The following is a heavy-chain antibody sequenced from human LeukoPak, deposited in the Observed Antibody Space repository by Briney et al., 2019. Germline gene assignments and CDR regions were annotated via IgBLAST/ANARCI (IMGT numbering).Heavy chain of an antibody. J-gene: IGHJ4*02. CDR1: DGSISSSSYY. CDR3: ARHIVGATMRIDY. D-gene: IGHD1-26*01. Sequence: SETLSLTCTVSDGSISSSSYYWGWIRQPPGKGLEWIGSIYYSGSTYYNPSLKSRVTMSVDTSKNQFSLKLSSVTAADTAVYYCARHIVGATMRIDYRGQGTLVTVSS. V-gene: IGHV4-39*01. CDR2: IYYSGST.